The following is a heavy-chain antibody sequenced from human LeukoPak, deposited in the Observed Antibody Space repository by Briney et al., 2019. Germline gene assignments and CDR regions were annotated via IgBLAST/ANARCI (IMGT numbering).Heavy chain of an antibody. V-gene: IGHV3-53*01. CDR1: GFTVSNNY. D-gene: IGHD2-15*01. CDR3: ARDPTAAHR. J-gene: IGHJ5*02. Sequence: GGSLRLSCAASGFTVSNNYMSWVRQAPGKGLELVSIIYSGGTTYYADSVRGRFTISRDTSKNTVYLQMHSLTDEDTAIYYCARDPTAAHRWGQGTLVTVSS. CDR2: IYSGGTT.